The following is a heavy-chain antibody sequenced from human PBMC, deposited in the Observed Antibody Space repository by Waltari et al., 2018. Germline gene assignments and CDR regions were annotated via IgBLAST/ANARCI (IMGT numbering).Heavy chain of an antibody. V-gene: IGHV4-4*02. CDR2: VYGGGRT. CDR3: ARDRGRGLYLDS. D-gene: IGHD2-15*01. Sequence: QLQLQESGPGLVKPSGTLSLTCAVSGDSMSSAYWWSWVRQPPGKGLEWIGKVYGGGRTNYNPSFASRVTVSLDTYNKQFSLKVTSATAADTAVYYCARDRGRGLYLDSWGPGLLVTVSP. J-gene: IGHJ4*02. CDR1: GDSMSSAYW.